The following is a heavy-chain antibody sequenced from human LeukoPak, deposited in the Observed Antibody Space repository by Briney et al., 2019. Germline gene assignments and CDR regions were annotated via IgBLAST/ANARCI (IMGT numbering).Heavy chain of an antibody. D-gene: IGHD6-19*01. CDR3: ARDRYSSGWAPFDY. J-gene: IGHJ4*02. CDR1: GFTLSSYS. V-gene: IGHV3-21*01. Sequence: GGSLRLSCAASGFTLSSYSMNWVRQAPGKGLEWVSSISSSSSYIYYADSVKGRFTISRDNAKNSLYLQMNSLRAEDTAVYYCARDRYSSGWAPFDYWGQGTLVTVSS. CDR2: ISSSSSYI.